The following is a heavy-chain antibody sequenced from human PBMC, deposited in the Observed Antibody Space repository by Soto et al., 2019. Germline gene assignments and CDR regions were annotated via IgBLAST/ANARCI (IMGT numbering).Heavy chain of an antibody. Sequence: ASVKVSCKASGYTFTSYYMHCVRQAPGQGLEWMGIINPSGGSTSYAQKFQGRVTMTRDTSTSTVYMELSSLRSEDTAVYYCARDATTTLDAFDIWGQETMVTVSS. CDR1: GYTFTSYY. CDR3: ARDATTTLDAFDI. D-gene: IGHD1-26*01. J-gene: IGHJ3*02. CDR2: INPSGGST. V-gene: IGHV1-46*01.